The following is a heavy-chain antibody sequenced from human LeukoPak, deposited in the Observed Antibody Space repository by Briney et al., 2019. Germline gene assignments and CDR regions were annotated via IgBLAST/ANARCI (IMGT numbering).Heavy chain of an antibody. J-gene: IGHJ3*02. D-gene: IGHD2-21*01. V-gene: IGHV3-23*01. CDR1: GFSFSSYA. Sequence: PGGSLRLSCAASGFSFSSYAMSWVRQAPGKGLEWVSGITSSGGSTYYADSVKGRFTISRDNSRHTLYLQMHSLRAEDTAVYYCAKWELIDPSNASDIWGQGTTVTVSS. CDR2: ITSSGGST. CDR3: AKWELIDPSNASDI.